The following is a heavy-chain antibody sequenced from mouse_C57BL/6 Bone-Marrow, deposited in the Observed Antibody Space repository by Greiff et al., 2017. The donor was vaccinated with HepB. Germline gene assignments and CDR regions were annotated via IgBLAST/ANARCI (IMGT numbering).Heavy chain of an antibody. CDR1: GYTFTDYY. CDR3: ARDYYGSSVYWYFDV. D-gene: IGHD1-1*01. CDR2: INPYNGGT. V-gene: IGHV1-19*01. J-gene: IGHJ1*03. Sequence: EVQLVESGPVLVKPGASVKMSCKASGYTFTDYYMNWVKQSHGKSLEWIGVINPYNGGTSYNQKFKGKATLTVDKSSSTAYMELNSLTSEDSAVYYCARDYYGSSVYWYFDVWGTGTTVTVSS.